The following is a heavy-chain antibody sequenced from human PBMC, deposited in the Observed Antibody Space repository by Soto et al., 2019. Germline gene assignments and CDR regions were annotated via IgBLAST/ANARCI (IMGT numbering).Heavy chain of an antibody. CDR2: ISGSGGST. V-gene: IGHV3-23*01. CDR1: GFTFSSYA. J-gene: IGHJ4*02. CDR3: AKGHGDSSGYYYYVGYYFDY. Sequence: PGGSLRLSCAASGFTFSSYAMSWVRQAPGKGLEWVSAISGSGGSTYYADSVKGRFTISRDNSKNTLYLQMNSLRAEDTAVYYCAKGHGDSSGYYYYVGYYFDYWGQGTLVTVSS. D-gene: IGHD3-22*01.